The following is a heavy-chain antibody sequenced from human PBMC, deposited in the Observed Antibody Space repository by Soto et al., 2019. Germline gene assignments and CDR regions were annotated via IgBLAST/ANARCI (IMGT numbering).Heavy chain of an antibody. J-gene: IGHJ4*01. V-gene: IGHV4-59*01. CDR3: ARDKITGHFDD. Sequence: SETLSLTCTVSGGSISSYYWSWVRQPPGKGLEWIGYIDYSGSTNYHPSLKSRVTISVDTSKNQFALELRSVTAADTAVYYCARDKITGHFDDWDQGTLITVSS. D-gene: IGHD2-8*02. CDR1: GGSISSYY. CDR2: IDYSGST.